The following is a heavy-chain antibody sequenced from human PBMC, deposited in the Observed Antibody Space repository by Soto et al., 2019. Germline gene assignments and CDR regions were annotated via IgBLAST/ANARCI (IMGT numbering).Heavy chain of an antibody. CDR2: TYYRSQWHY. D-gene: IGHD3-9*01. J-gene: IGHJ4*02. Sequence: QVQLQQSGPGLVKPSQTLSLTCAISGDSVSSNSAVWNWIRQSPSRGLEWLGRTYYRSQWHYEYTVIVQRQISTDPDSSKIPFSLQLNTVTPEDTAVYYCVRLVGNSWLDHWGQGTLVTVSS. CDR3: VRLVGNSWLDH. V-gene: IGHV6-1*01. CDR1: GDSVSSNSAV.